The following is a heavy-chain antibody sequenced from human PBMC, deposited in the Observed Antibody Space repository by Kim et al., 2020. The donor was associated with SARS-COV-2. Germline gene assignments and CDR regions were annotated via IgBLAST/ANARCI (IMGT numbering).Heavy chain of an antibody. CDR2: NE. D-gene: IGHD3-16*01. J-gene: IGHJ4*02. V-gene: IGHV3-30*03. Sequence: NEYSADTVQGRFTIPRDNSKNTLFLEMKSLRPEDTAVYYCARAQGGLSIDYWGRGALVTVS. CDR3: ARAQGGLSIDY.